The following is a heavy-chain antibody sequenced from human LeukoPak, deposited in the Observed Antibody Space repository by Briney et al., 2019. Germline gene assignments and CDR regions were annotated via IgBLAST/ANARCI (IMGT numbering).Heavy chain of an antibody. D-gene: IGHD2-15*01. J-gene: IGHJ4*02. CDR3: AKGRARSVVVAAPDY. CDR1: GFTFSDYS. CDR2: ISSTSTYI. V-gene: IGHV3-21*04. Sequence: PGGSLRLSCAASGFTFSDYSMNWVRQAPGKGLDWVSSISSTSTYILYADSVKDRFTISRDNARNSLYLQMNSLRAEDTALYYCAKGRARSVVVAAPDYWGQGTLVTVSS.